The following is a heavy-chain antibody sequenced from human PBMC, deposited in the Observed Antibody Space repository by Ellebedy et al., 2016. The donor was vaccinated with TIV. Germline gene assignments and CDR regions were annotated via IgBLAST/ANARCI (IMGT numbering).Heavy chain of an antibody. Sequence: GGSLRLXXAASGFTFSTYGMHWVRQAPGKGLEWVAATAYDEGNKQYANSVKGRFTISRDNAKNSLYLQMNSLRDEDTAVYYCVRVSRSGNYPGWGQGTLVTVSS. D-gene: IGHD1-26*01. CDR1: GFTFSTYG. J-gene: IGHJ4*02. CDR3: VRVSRSGNYPG. CDR2: TAYDEGNK. V-gene: IGHV3-30*03.